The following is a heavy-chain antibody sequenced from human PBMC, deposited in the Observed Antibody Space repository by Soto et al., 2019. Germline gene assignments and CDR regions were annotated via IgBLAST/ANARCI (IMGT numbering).Heavy chain of an antibody. D-gene: IGHD1-26*01. CDR3: ARAIKRWEVHYYFDY. V-gene: IGHV1-69*06. CDR1: GSTFNNFA. CDR2: IVGISNTA. J-gene: IGHJ4*02. Sequence: QVVLLQSGAEVKEPGSSVRVSCEVSGSTFNNFAFSWVRQAPGHGPEWMGGIVGISNTAGYSQRFQDRVTITADTSTNTRYMELGSLTFEDTAVYYCARAIKRWEVHYYFDYWGQGTLVTVSS.